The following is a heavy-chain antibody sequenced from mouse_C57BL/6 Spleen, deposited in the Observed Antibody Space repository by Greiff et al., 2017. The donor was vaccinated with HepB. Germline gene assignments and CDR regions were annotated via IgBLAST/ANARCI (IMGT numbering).Heavy chain of an antibody. V-gene: IGHV3-6*01. Sequence: EVQVVESGPGLVKPSQSLSLTCSVTGYSITSGYYWNWIRQFPGNKLEWMGYISYDGSNNYNTSLKNRISITRDTSKNQFFLKLNSVTTEDTATYYCAREGDYDGFAYWGQGTLVTVSA. CDR2: ISYDGSN. J-gene: IGHJ3*01. D-gene: IGHD2-4*01. CDR3: AREGDYDGFAY. CDR1: GYSITSGYY.